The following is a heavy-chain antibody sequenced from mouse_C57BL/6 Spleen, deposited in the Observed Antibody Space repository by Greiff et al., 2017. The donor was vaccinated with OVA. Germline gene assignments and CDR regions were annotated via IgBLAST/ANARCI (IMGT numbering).Heavy chain of an antibody. CDR1: GFSLTSFS. J-gene: IGHJ1*03. Sequence: VKLVESGPGLVQPSQSLSITCTVSGFSLTSFSIHWVRQSPGKGLEWLGVIWSGGNTDYIAAFISRLSISKDNSKSQVFLKMNSLQADDTAIYYCARNGGVGDWYFDVWGTGTTVTVSS. V-gene: IGHV2-2*01. CDR2: IWSGGNT. CDR3: ARNGGVGDWYFDV. D-gene: IGHD1-1*02.